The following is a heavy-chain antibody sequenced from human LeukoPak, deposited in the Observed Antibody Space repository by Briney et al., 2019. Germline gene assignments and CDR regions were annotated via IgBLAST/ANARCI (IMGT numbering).Heavy chain of an antibody. Sequence: GALRLSCAASGFTFSSYVMSWVRQAPGKGLEWVSAISGSGGSTYYADSVKGRFTISRDNSKNTLYLQMNSLRAEDTAVYYCAKDPRLYSGYYSYYFDYWGQGTLVTVSS. J-gene: IGHJ4*02. CDR2: ISGSGGST. D-gene: IGHD3-22*01. CDR3: AKDPRLYSGYYSYYFDY. V-gene: IGHV3-23*01. CDR1: GFTFSSYV.